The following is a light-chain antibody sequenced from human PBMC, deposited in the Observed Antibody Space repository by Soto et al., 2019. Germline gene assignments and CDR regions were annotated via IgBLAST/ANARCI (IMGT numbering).Light chain of an antibody. CDR1: SSDVGGYNF. V-gene: IGLV2-14*01. Sequence: QSALSQPPSASGSPGQSVTISCTGSSSDVGGYNFVSWYQHLPGKAPKLMIYEVSNRPSGVSSRFSGSKSGNTASLTISGLQAEDEADYYCSSFTTITTRVFGTGTKLTVL. CDR2: EVS. CDR3: SSFTTITTRV. J-gene: IGLJ1*01.